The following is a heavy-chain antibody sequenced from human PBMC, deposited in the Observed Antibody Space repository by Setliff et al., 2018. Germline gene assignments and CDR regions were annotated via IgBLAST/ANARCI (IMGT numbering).Heavy chain of an antibody. J-gene: IGHJ4*02. D-gene: IGHD2-2*01. CDR1: GYIFTSYG. CDR3: ARGPLDSVVVPAAAKFDY. CDR2: ISTYNGKT. V-gene: IGHV1-18*01. Sequence: WASVKVSCKASGYIFTSYGFSWVRQAPGQGLEWMGWISTYNGKTNYAQKFQGRVTMTTDTSTSTAYMEMRSLRSDDTAVYYCARGPLDSVVVPAAAKFDYWGQGTLVTVSS.